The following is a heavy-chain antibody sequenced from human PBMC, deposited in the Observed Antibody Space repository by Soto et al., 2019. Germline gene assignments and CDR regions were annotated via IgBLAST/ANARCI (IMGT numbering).Heavy chain of an antibody. Sequence: QLQLQESGPGLVKPSETLSLTCTVSGGSISRSSYYWGWIRQPPGKGLEWIGSMYYGGSSYYNLSLKSRVTISVDTSKNQLSLKVSSVTAADTAVYYCARHVGGGYVLYYYMDVWGKGTTVTVSS. CDR1: GGSISRSSYY. V-gene: IGHV4-39*01. J-gene: IGHJ6*03. CDR3: ARHVGGGYVLYYYMDV. CDR2: MYYGGSS. D-gene: IGHD5-12*01.